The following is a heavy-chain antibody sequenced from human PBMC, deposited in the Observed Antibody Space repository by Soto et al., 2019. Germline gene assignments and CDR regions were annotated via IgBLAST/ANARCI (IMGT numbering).Heavy chain of an antibody. D-gene: IGHD6-19*01. CDR1: GYSFTSYW. V-gene: IGHV5-10-1*01. CDR2: IDPSDSCT. Sequence: GESLKISCKGSGYSFTSYWITCVRQMPGKGLEWMGRIDPSDSCTKYSPSFQGRVSMSGDKYISTVYLQWSTLKASDTAIYYCARSRQRSSSAWSVSGYGMDVWGQGTTVTVSS. CDR3: ARSRQRSSSAWSVSGYGMDV. J-gene: IGHJ6*02.